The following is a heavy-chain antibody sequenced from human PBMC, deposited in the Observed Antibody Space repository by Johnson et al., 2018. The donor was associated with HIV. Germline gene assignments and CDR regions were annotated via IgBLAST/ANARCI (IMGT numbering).Heavy chain of an antibody. Sequence: QMLLVESGGGVVRPGRSLRLSCAASGFTFSSMHWDRQAPGKGLEWVAVISHDGSNKYYADSVKGRFTISRDNSKNTLYLQMNSLRAEDTAVYYCAFIEYSSLDAFDIWGQGTMVTVSS. J-gene: IGHJ3*02. CDR2: ISHDGSNK. CDR3: AFIEYSSLDAFDI. V-gene: IGHV3-30*04. CDR1: GFTFSS. D-gene: IGHD6-6*01.